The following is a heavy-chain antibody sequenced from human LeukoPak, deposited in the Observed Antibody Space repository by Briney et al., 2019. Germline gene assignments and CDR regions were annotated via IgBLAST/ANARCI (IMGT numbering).Heavy chain of an antibody. J-gene: IGHJ4*02. Sequence: PSETLSLTCTVSGGSISSSTYYWGWIRQPPGKGLEWIGSIYYSGSTYYNPSLKSRVTISVDTSKNQFSLKLSSVTAADTAVYYCARLFLEGYYDSSGYFLDYWGQGTLVTVSS. CDR1: GGSISSSTYY. CDR3: ARLFLEGYYDSSGYFLDY. CDR2: IYYSGST. D-gene: IGHD3-22*01. V-gene: IGHV4-39*01.